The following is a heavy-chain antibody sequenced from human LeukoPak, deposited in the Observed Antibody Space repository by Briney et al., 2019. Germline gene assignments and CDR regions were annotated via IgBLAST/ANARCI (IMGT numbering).Heavy chain of an antibody. Sequence: GGSLRLSCAASGFTFSDYYMSWIRQAPGKGLEWVSYISSSGSTIYYADPVKGRYTISRDNAKNSLYLQMNSLRAEDTAVYYCARDPSSLDPGYFDYWGQGTLVTVSS. V-gene: IGHV3-11*01. D-gene: IGHD1-1*01. CDR2: ISSSGSTI. J-gene: IGHJ4*02. CDR1: GFTFSDYY. CDR3: ARDPSSLDPGYFDY.